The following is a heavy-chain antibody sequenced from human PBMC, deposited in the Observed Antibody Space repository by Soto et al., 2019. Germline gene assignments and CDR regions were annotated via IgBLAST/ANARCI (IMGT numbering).Heavy chain of an antibody. D-gene: IGHD3-16*01. V-gene: IGHV4-59*01. CDR3: ARSAGGNLDY. J-gene: IGHJ4*02. CDR2: IFYSGTT. CDR1: GGSISSYY. Sequence: QVQLQESGPGLVKPSETLSLTCVFSGGSISSYYWNWIRQSPGEGLEWIGYIFYSGTTKFNPSLASRVSLSIDSSKNQISLQLSSVTAADTAIYYCARSAGGNLDYWGQGTLVTVPS.